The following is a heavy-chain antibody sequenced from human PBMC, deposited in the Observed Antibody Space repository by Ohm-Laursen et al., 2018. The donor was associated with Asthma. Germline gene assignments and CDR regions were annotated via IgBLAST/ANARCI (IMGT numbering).Heavy chain of an antibody. CDR3: ARDDHHSSGYSPDC. Sequence: SLRLSCAASGFTFSSYSMNWVRQAPGKGLEWVAVISYDGSNKYYADSVKGRFTISRDNSKNTLYLQMNSLRAEDTAVYYCARDDHHSSGYSPDCWGQGTLVTVSS. V-gene: IGHV3-30*03. CDR1: GFTFSSYS. J-gene: IGHJ4*02. D-gene: IGHD3-22*01. CDR2: ISYDGSNK.